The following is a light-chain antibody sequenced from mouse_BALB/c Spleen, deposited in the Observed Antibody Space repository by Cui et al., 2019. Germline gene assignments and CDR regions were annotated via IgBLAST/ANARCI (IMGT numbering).Light chain of an antibody. Sequence: QIVRTQSPAIMSASLGERVTMTCTARSSVSSSYLHWYQQKLGSSPKHRIYSSSNLASGVPARFRGSGSGISYSHTIRCMEAEDAATYYCHQYHRTPRTFGGGTKLEIK. CDR2: SSS. CDR3: HQYHRTPRT. CDR1: SSVSSSY. J-gene: IGKJ1*01. V-gene: IGKV4-74*01.